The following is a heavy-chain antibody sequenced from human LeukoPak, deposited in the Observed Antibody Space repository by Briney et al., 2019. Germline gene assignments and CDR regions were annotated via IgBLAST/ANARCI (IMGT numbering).Heavy chain of an antibody. Sequence: SETLSLTCTVSGGSISSYHWSWIRQPPGKGLEWIGYIYYSGSTNYNPSLKSRVTISVDTSKNQVSLKLTSVTAADTAVYYCARNGYGSGSSWWGQGTLVTVSS. CDR2: IYYSGST. V-gene: IGHV4-59*08. J-gene: IGHJ4*02. CDR1: GGSISSYH. CDR3: ARNGYGSGSSW. D-gene: IGHD3-10*01.